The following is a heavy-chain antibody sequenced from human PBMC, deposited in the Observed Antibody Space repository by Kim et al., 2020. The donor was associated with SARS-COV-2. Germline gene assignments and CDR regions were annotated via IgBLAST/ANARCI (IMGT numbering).Heavy chain of an antibody. D-gene: IGHD6-19*01. CDR2: MNPNSGNT. Sequence: ASVKVSCKASGYTFTRYEINWVRQATGQGREWMGWMNPNSGNTGYAQKFQGRVTMTRNTSISTDYMELSSLRSEDTAVYYCARGVVGWSDYWYFDLWGRGTLVTVSS. J-gene: IGHJ2*01. CDR1: GYTFTRYE. CDR3: ARGVVGWSDYWYFDL. V-gene: IGHV1-8*01.